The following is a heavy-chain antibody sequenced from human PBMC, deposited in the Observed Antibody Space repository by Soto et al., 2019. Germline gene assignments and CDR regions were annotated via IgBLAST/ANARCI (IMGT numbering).Heavy chain of an antibody. CDR1: GYTFSNDG. CDR2: ISAYNGNT. Sequence: QVQLVQSGAEVRRPGASVKVSCKASGYTFSNDGINWVRQAPGQGLEWMGWISAYNGNTEYAQNFQGRVTMTTDTATCIAYMELRSLRSDDTAVYSCARGGPTSAAYYYGMDVWGLGTTVTVSS. J-gene: IGHJ6*02. V-gene: IGHV1-18*01. D-gene: IGHD3-10*01. CDR3: ARGGPTSAAYYYGMDV.